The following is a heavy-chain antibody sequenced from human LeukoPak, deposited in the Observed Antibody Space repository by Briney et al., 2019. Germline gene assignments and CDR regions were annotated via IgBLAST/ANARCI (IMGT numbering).Heavy chain of an antibody. CDR3: ARDRYDFWSAYVGNFPDS. J-gene: IGHJ5*01. Sequence: ASVKVSCKASGYTFMNYGISWVRQAPGQGLEWLGWISVYNGNTNSAQRLQGRVTMTADTSTSTAYMEVRSLRSDDTAVYYCARDRYDFWSAYVGNFPDSWGQGTLVTVSS. CDR2: ISVYNGNT. CDR1: GYTFMNYG. V-gene: IGHV1-18*01. D-gene: IGHD3-3*01.